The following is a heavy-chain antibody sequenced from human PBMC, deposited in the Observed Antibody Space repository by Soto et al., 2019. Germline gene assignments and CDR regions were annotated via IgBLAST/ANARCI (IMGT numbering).Heavy chain of an antibody. J-gene: IGHJ4*02. D-gene: IGHD1-26*01. Sequence: WWSLRLSCAAAGFPCSTYAMNWFRQTPGKGLEWLSLISGSGTGTYYADSVKGRFTVSRDNSKNTLFLQMDRLRAEDTAIYYCAKDQGNTIVGASRGFDHWGQGTLVTVSS. V-gene: IGHV3-23*01. CDR2: ISGSGTGT. CDR1: GFPCSTYA. CDR3: AKDQGNTIVGASRGFDH.